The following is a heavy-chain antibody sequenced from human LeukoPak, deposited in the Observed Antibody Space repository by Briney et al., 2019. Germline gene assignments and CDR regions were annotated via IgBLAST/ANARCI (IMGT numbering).Heavy chain of an antibody. J-gene: IGHJ6*03. D-gene: IGHD5-18*01. CDR1: GGSISSYY. CDR2: IYYSGST. V-gene: IGHV4-59*01. Sequence: SETLSLTCTVSGGSISSYYWSWIRQPPGKGLEWIGYIYYSGSTNYNPSLKSRVTISVDTSKNQFSLKLSSVTAADTAVYYCARVTGYSYGLKYYYYMDVWGKGTTVTVSS. CDR3: ARVTGYSYGLKYYYYMDV.